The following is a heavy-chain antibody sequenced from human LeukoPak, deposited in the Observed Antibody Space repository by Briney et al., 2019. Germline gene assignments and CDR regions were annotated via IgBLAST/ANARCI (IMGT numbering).Heavy chain of an antibody. Sequence: GGSLRLSCAASGFTFSDYYMSWIRQAPGKGLEWVSYISSSGSTIYYADSVKGRFTISRDNAKNSLYLQMNSLRAEDTAVYYCARAYYYDSSGYYSPDYGMDVWGQGTTVTVSS. V-gene: IGHV3-11*01. J-gene: IGHJ6*02. CDR2: ISSSGSTI. CDR3: ARAYYYDSSGYYSPDYGMDV. CDR1: GFTFSDYY. D-gene: IGHD3-22*01.